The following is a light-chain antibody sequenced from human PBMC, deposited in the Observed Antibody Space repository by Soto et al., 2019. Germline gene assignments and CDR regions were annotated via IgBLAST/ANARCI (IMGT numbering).Light chain of an antibody. Sequence: QSVLTQPASVSGSPGQSITISCTGTSSDVGGYNYVSWYQQHPGKAPKLMIYDVSNRPSGVSNRFSGSKSGNTASLTISGLQDEDDGDYSCSSYTTSSPHVVFGGGTKLTVL. CDR1: SSDVGGYNY. CDR3: SSYTTSSPHVV. J-gene: IGLJ2*01. CDR2: DVS. V-gene: IGLV2-14*01.